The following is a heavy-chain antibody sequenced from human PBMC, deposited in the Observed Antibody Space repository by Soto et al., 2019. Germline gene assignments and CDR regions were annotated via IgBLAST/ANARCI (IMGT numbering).Heavy chain of an antibody. J-gene: IGHJ1*01. D-gene: IGHD2-2*01. CDR1: GFSLSNIGAG. V-gene: IGHV2-5*02. CDR3: LYCVVTNCWHKLEY. Sequence: QITVKESSPTLVKPTQTLTLTCTFSGFSLSNIGAGVGWIRQPPGKALEWLALIYWGDDKRYNSSLKTRLTITKDTSKNPVVLTLATTDTADSGRSAGLYCVVTNCWHKLEY. CDR2: IYWGDDK.